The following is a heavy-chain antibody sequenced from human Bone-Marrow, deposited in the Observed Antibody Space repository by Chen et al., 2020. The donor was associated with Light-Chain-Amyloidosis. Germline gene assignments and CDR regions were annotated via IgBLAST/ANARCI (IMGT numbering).Heavy chain of an antibody. D-gene: IGHD5-12*01. CDR1: GYPLPNYW. CDR3: ARRRDGYNFDY. J-gene: IGHJ4*02. V-gene: IGHV5-51*01. Sequence: EVQLEQTGPEVKKPGASLNIPFKRPGYPLPNYWIGWVRQMPGKGLEWMGVIYPDDSDARYSPSFEGQVTISADKSITTAYLQWRSLKASDTAMYYCARRRDGYNFDYWGQGTLVTVSS. CDR2: IYPDDSDA.